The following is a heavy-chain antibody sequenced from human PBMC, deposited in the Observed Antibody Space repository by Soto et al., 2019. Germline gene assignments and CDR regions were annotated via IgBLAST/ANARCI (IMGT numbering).Heavy chain of an antibody. J-gene: IGHJ5*02. CDR2: IYTSGST. CDR1: GGSISSYY. V-gene: IGHV4-4*07. D-gene: IGHD3-10*01. CDR3: ARLGTMVRGVINNWFDP. Sequence: PSETLSLTCTVSGGSISSYYWSWIRQPAGKGLEWIGRIYTSGSTNCNPSLKSRVTMSVDTSKNQFSLKLSSVTAADTAVYYCARLGTMVRGVINNWFDPWGQGTLVTVSS.